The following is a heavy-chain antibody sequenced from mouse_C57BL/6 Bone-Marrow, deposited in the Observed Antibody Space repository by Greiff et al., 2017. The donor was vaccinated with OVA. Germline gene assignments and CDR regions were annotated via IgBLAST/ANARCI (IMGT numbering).Heavy chain of an antibody. Sequence: QVQLQQPGAELVKPGASVKMSCQASGYTFTSYWITWVKQRPGQGLEWIGDIYPGSGRTNYNEKFKSKATLTVDTSSSTAYMQLSSLTSEDSAVYYCARSGITTVEGDFAMDDWGQGTSVTVSS. D-gene: IGHD1-1*01. CDR1: GYTFTSYW. V-gene: IGHV1-55*01. J-gene: IGHJ4*01. CDR3: ARSGITTVEGDFAMDD. CDR2: IYPGSGRT.